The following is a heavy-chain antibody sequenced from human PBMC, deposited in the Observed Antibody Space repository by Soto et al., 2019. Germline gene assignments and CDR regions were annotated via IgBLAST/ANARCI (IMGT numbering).Heavy chain of an antibody. D-gene: IGHD2-2*01. J-gene: IGHJ5*02. Sequence: ASVKVSCKASGYTFTSYAMHWVRQAPGQRLEWMGWINAGNGNTKYSQKFQGRVTITRDTSASTAYMELSSVTAADTAVYYCARVVPAAMGTGNWFDPWGQGTLVTVSS. V-gene: IGHV1-3*01. CDR1: GYTFTSYA. CDR2: INAGNGNT. CDR3: ARVVPAAMGTGNWFDP.